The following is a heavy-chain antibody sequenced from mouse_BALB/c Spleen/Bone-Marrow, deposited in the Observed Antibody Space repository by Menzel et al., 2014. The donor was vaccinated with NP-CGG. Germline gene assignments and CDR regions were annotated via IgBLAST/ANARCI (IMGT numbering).Heavy chain of an antibody. CDR2: IYPGDGDT. V-gene: IGHV1-80*01. CDR3: ARGGISVDY. J-gene: IGHJ2*01. CDR1: GYAFSVYW. Sequence: QVQLQQSGAELVRPGSSVKISCKASGYAFSVYWMNWVKRRPGQGLEWIGQIYPGDGDTNYNGKFKDKATLTADKSSNTAYMQLSSLTSEDSAVYFCARGGISVDYWGQGTTLTVSS.